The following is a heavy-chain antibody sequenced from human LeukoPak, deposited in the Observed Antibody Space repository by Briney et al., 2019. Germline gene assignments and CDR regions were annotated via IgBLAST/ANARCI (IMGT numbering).Heavy chain of an antibody. V-gene: IGHV3-30*18. CDR1: GFTFSSYG. CDR2: ISYDGSNK. CDR3: AKSPFDY. Sequence: GRSLRLSCAASGFTFSSYGMHWVRQAPGKGLEWVAVISYDGSNKYYADSVKGRFTISRDNSKNTLYLQMNSLRAVDTAVYYCAKSPFDYWGQGTLVTVSS. J-gene: IGHJ4*02.